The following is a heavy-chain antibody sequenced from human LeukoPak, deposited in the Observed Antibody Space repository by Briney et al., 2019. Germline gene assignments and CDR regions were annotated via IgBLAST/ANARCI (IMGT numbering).Heavy chain of an antibody. CDR1: GGSFSGYY. Sequence: SETLSLTCAVYGGSFSGYYWSWIRQPPGKGLEWIGEINHSGSTNYNPSLKSRVTISVDTSKNQFSLKLSSVTAADTAVYYCARLAGSSGNDYWGQGTLVTVSS. CDR3: ARLAGSSGNDY. D-gene: IGHD6-19*01. J-gene: IGHJ4*02. CDR2: INHSGST. V-gene: IGHV4-34*01.